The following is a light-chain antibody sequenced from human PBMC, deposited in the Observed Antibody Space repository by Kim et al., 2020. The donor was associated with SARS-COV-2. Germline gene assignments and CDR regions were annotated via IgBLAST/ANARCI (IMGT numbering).Light chain of an antibody. Sequence: SSELTQDPAVSVALGQTVRITCQGDSLRTYYASWYQQKPGQAPVLVIYGKNNRPSGIPDRFSGSNSGDTASLTITGAPAEDEADYYCNSRASGSNHLVF. CDR2: GKN. V-gene: IGLV3-19*01. CDR1: SLRTYY. J-gene: IGLJ1*01. CDR3: NSRASGSNHLV.